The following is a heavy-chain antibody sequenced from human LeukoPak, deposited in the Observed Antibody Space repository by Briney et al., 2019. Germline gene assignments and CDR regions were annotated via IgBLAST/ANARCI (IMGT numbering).Heavy chain of an antibody. D-gene: IGHD2-2*01. CDR1: GFTFSSYW. CDR3: ASVRYCSSTSCSYYYYYYMDV. J-gene: IGHJ6*03. V-gene: IGHV3-74*01. CDR2: INSDGSST. Sequence: QPGGSLRLSCAASGFTFSSYWMHWVRQAPGKGLVWVSRINSDGSSTSYADSVKGRFTISRDNAKNTLYLQMNSLRAEDTAVYYCASVRYCSSTSCSYYYYYYMDVWGKGTTVTVSS.